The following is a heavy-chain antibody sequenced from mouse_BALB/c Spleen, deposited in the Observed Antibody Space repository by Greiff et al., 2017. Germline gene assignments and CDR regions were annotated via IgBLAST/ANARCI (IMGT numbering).Heavy chain of an antibody. CDR1: GFSLSSYS. CDR3: ARKGNWDKAMDY. CDR2: IWGGGST. J-gene: IGHJ4*01. D-gene: IGHD4-1*01. V-gene: IGHV2-6-4*01. Sequence: VQRVESGPGLVAPSQSLSITCTVSGFSLSSYSVHWVRQPPGKGLEWLGMIWGGGSTDYNSALKSRLSNSKDNSKSQIFLKMNSLQTDDTAMYYCARKGNWDKAMDYWGQGTSVTVSS.